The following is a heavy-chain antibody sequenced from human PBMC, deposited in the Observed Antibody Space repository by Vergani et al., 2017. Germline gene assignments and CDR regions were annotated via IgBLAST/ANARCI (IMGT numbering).Heavy chain of an antibody. V-gene: IGHV4-39*07. Sequence: QLQLQESGPGLVKPSETLSLTCTVSGGSISSSSYYWGWIRQPPGKGLEWIGSIYYSGRTYYNPSLKSRATISVDTSKNQFSLKLSSVTAADTAVYYCARGSGYDGMDYWGQGTLVTVSS. D-gene: IGHD5-12*01. J-gene: IGHJ4*02. CDR1: GGSISSSSYY. CDR2: IYYSGRT. CDR3: ARGSGYDGMDY.